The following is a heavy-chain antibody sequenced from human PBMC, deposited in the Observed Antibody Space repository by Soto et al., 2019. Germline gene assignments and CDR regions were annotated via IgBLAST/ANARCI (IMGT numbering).Heavy chain of an antibody. CDR2: IIPVFGTA. J-gene: IGHJ6*02. CDR1: GDSLSKYG. V-gene: IGHV1-69*12. Sequence: QGQLVQSGAEVKKPGSSVKVSCKASGDSLSKYGISWVRQAPGQGLEWMGGIIPVFGTANYAQKFQGRVTITADESTNIVYMDVTSLRSEDTAVYYCARGDATKIVVTTYYAMDVWGQGTTVTVSS. D-gene: IGHD4-17*01. CDR3: ARGDATKIVVTTYYAMDV.